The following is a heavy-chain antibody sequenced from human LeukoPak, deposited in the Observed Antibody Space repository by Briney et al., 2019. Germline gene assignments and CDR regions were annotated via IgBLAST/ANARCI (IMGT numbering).Heavy chain of an antibody. CDR3: STGGGTHNY. D-gene: IGHD2-15*01. CDR1: GLTFNNAW. CDR2: IRSRSAGGTT. V-gene: IGHV3-15*01. Sequence: GGSLGLSCAASGLTFNNAWMSWVRQAPGKGLEWVGRIRSRSAGGTTDYGAPVKGRFTISRDDSKNTLYLQMNSLKTEDTAVYYCSTGGGTHNYWGQGTLVTVSS. J-gene: IGHJ4*02.